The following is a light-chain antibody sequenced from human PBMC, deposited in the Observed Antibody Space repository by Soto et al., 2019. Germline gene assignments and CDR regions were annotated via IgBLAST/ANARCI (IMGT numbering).Light chain of an antibody. Sequence: DIQMTQSPSTLSASVGDRVTITCRASRSISTWLAWYQQKPGKAPKFLISDASSLESGVPSSFSGSGSGTEFTLTISTLQPDDFATYYCQQYYSFPFTFGPGTKVDIK. J-gene: IGKJ3*01. CDR2: DAS. V-gene: IGKV1-5*01. CDR3: QQYYSFPFT. CDR1: RSISTW.